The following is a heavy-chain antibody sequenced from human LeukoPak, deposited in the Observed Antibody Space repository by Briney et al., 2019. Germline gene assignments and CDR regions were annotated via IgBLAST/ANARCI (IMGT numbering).Heavy chain of an antibody. CDR3: ARGVVMAVGYYFDY. Sequence: SETLSLTCTVSGGSISSYYWSWIRQPPGKGLEWIGYIYYSGSTNYNPSLKSRVTISVDTSKNQFSLKLSSVTAADTAVYYCARGVVMAVGYYFDYWGQGTLVTVSS. J-gene: IGHJ4*02. D-gene: IGHD2-21*01. V-gene: IGHV4-59*12. CDR1: GGSISSYY. CDR2: IYYSGST.